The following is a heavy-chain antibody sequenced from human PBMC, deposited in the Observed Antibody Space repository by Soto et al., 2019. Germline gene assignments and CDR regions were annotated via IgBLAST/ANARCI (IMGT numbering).Heavy chain of an antibody. J-gene: IGHJ4*02. CDR2: ISGSGGST. D-gene: IGHD3-10*01. Sequence: PGGSLSLSCASSGFPFSSYTMSLVRQAPGKGLEWVSAISGSGGSTYYADSVKGRFTISRDNSKNTLYLQMNSRRAEDTAVYYCAKEKGDLSPSGSYFPLRWGQGTLVTGSS. CDR1: GFPFSSYT. V-gene: IGHV3-23*01. CDR3: AKEKGDLSPSGSYFPLR.